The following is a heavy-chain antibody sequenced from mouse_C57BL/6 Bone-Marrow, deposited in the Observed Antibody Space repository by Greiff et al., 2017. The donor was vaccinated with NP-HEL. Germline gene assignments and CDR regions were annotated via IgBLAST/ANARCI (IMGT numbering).Heavy chain of an antibody. CDR2: IDPETGGT. D-gene: IGHD3-3*01. CDR1: GYTFTDYE. J-gene: IGHJ3*01. CDR3: TEGLSFAY. V-gene: IGHV1-15*01. Sequence: QVQLKESGAELVRPGASVTLSCKASGYTFTDYEMHWVKQTPVHGLEWIGAIDPETGGTAYNQKFKGKAILTADKSSSTAYMELRSLTSEDSAVYYCTEGLSFAYWGQGTLVTVSA.